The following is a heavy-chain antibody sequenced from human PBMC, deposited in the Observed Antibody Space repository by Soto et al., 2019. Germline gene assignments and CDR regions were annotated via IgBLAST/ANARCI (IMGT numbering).Heavy chain of an antibody. Sequence: QVQLVQSGAEVKKTGASVKVSCKASGYTFTSYDINWVRLATGQGLEWMGWMNPNSGNTAYAQTFQRRVTMTRNTSTSTAYMELSSMRSEDTAVYYCARLKQDYAVAWGQGTLVTVSS. V-gene: IGHV1-8*01. D-gene: IGHD3-16*01. CDR3: ARLKQDYAVA. J-gene: IGHJ5*02. CDR2: MNPNSGNT. CDR1: GYTFTSYD.